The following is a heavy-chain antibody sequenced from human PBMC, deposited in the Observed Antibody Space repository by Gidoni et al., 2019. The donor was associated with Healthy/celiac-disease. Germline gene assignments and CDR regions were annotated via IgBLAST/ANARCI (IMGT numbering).Heavy chain of an antibody. D-gene: IGHD3-9*01. Sequence: EVQLLESGGGLVQPGVSLRLSCAASGFPFRRYAMHWGRQAPGKGREWVSAISGSGGSTYYADSVKGRFTISRDKSKNTLYLQMNSLRAEDTAVYYCAKEFPARILTGYDYTPFDYWGQGTLVTVSS. V-gene: IGHV3-23*01. CDR3: AKEFPARILTGYDYTPFDY. CDR2: ISGSGGST. J-gene: IGHJ4*02. CDR1: GFPFRRYA.